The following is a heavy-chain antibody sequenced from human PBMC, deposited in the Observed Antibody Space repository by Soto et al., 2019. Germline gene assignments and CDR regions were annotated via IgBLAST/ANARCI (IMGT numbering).Heavy chain of an antibody. CDR2: IYYSGST. CDR1: GGSISSGGYS. J-gene: IGHJ4*03. Sequence: PSETLSLTCAVSGGSISSGGYSWSWIRQPPGKGLEWIGYIYYSGSTYYNPSLKSRVTISVDRSKNQFSLKLSSVTAADTAVYYCARGTRDGYKLDYWGQGTTVTVPS. CDR3: ARGTRDGYKLDY. D-gene: IGHD5-12*01. V-gene: IGHV4-30-2*01.